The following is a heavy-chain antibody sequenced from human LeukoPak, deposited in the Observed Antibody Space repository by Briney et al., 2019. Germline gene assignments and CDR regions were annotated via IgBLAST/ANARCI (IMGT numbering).Heavy chain of an antibody. V-gene: IGHV3-20*03. D-gene: IGHD6-13*01. CDR1: GVHIAGYC. J-gene: IGHJ4*02. CDR3: ARDLSSSWYSLAY. CDR2: INWDGEAT. Sequence: PGGSLELSFPASGVHIAGYCMSWVRQVSGKGLELVSGINWDGEATSYADSVKGRFTISRDNAKKSMYLEMNSLRDEDTALYYCARDLSSSWYSLAYWGQGTLVTVSS.